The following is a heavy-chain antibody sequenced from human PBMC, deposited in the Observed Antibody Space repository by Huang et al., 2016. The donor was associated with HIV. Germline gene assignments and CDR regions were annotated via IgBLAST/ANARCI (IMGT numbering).Heavy chain of an antibody. J-gene: IGHJ4*02. CDR1: GYTFTDSN. CDR2: INPKRGGK. D-gene: IGHD6-6*01. V-gene: IGHV1-2*02. Sequence: QVQLVQSGAEVKNPGASVRVSCKASGYTFTDSNIHWVRQAPGQGLGWVGWINPKRGGKNYAQRGQGRVTRTRDTTISTVHMELRRIQSDDTAVYFCARDWSFGSSTSPADWGQGTLVTVSS. CDR3: ARDWSFGSSTSPAD.